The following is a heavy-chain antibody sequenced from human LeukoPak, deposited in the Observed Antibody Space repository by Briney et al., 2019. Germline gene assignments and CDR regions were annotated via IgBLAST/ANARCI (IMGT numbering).Heavy chain of an antibody. D-gene: IGHD2-2*01. CDR2: IDEDGRSA. J-gene: IGHJ4*02. Sequence: PGGSLRLSCAASGFTFSSYWMHWVRQAPGKGLVWVSRIDEDGRSAAYAESVQGRFIISRDNAKNTLYLQMDSLRAEDSAVYYCTADIVVVPALGGYFDYWGQGTLVTVSS. CDR3: TADIVVVPALGGYFDY. V-gene: IGHV3-74*01. CDR1: GFTFSSYW.